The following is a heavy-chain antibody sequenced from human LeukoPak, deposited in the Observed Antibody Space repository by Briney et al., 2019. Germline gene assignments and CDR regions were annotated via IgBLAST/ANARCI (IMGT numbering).Heavy chain of an antibody. CDR2: IYYSGST. CDR3: ARNNRSDDDNWPEDY. D-gene: IGHD1-1*01. J-gene: IGHJ4*02. Sequence: SETLSLTLTVSGGSISSSRSYGGWTRQPPGKGLEGIASIYYSGSTYYNPSLKSRVTISVDTSKNQFSLNQSSVTAAETAVYYCARNNRSDDDNWPEDYWGQGTLVTVSS. V-gene: IGHV4-39*01. CDR1: GGSISSSRSY.